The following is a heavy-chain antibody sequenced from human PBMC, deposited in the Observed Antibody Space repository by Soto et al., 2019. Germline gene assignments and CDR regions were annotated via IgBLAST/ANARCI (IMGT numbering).Heavy chain of an antibody. V-gene: IGHV4-34*01. CDR2: INYSGST. J-gene: IGHJ5*02. Sequence: SETLSLTCAVYGGSFANYYWNWIRQPPGKGLEWIGEINYSGSTNYNPSLKSRVTISVDTSKNQFSLKLSSVTAADTAVYYCARDMTFYSSSWYNWFDTWGQGTLVTVSS. D-gene: IGHD6-13*01. CDR1: GGSFANYY. CDR3: ARDMTFYSSSWYNWFDT.